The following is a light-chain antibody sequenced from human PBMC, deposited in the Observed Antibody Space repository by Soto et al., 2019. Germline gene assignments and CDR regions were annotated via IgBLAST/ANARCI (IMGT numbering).Light chain of an antibody. Sequence: DIQMTQSPSSVSASVGDRVTITCRASQGISRWLAWYQQKPGKAPKLLIYTASRLQCWVPSRFRGRASGTDFTLTIICLQTEDSATYECQQSNIFPFTFGPGTKVDIK. CDR3: QQSNIFPFT. J-gene: IGKJ3*01. CDR1: QGISRW. V-gene: IGKV1-12*01. CDR2: TAS.